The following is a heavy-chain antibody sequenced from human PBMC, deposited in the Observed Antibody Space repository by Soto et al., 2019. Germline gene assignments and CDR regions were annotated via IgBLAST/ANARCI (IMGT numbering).Heavy chain of an antibody. CDR1: GISFSTYA. V-gene: IGHV3-48*01. Sequence: EVQLVESGGGLVQPGGSLRLSCAASGISFSTYAMNWVRQAPGKGLEWVSYISSGSSTIYYAESVKGRFTISRDNAKKSLVLQMNSLRAEDTAVYYCAVDYYYMDVWGKGTTVTVSS. J-gene: IGHJ6*03. CDR3: AVDYYYMDV. CDR2: ISSGSSTI.